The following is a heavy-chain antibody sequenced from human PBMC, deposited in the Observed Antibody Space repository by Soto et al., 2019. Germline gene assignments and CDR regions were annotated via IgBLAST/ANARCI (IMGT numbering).Heavy chain of an antibody. J-gene: IGHJ6*03. CDR2: IYPGDSDT. CDR1: GYSFTSYW. CDR3: ASHVYSSSSYYYYYYYMDV. V-gene: IGHV5-51*01. Sequence: GESLKISCKGSGYSFTSYWIGWVRQMPGKGLEWMGIIYPGDSDTRYSPSFQGQVTISADKSISTAYLQWSSLKASDTAMYYCASHVYSSSSYYYYYYYMDVWGTGTTVTVS. D-gene: IGHD6-6*01.